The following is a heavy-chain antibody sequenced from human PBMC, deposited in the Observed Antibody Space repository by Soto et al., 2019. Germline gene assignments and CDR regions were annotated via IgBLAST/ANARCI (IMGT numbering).Heavy chain of an antibody. V-gene: IGHV4-34*01. J-gene: IGHJ4*02. CDR3: ARGKMVIRGVRLLFDY. CDR2: INHSGST. D-gene: IGHD3-22*01. Sequence: SETLSLTCAVYGGSFSGYYWSWIRQPPGKGLEWIGEINHSGSTNYNPSLKSRDTISVDTSKNQFSLKLSSVTAADTAVYYCARGKMVIRGVRLLFDYWGQGTLVTVSS. CDR1: GGSFSGYY.